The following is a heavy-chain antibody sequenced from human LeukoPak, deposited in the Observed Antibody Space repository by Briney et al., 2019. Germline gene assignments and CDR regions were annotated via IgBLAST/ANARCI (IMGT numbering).Heavy chain of an antibody. Sequence: GGSLRLSCAASGFTFDDYAMHWVRQAPGRGLEWVSGISWNSGSIGYADSVKGRFTISRDNAKNSLYLQMNSLRAEDTALYYCAKVLSSSWDSHYYYGTDVWGQGTTVTVSS. CDR2: ISWNSGSI. CDR1: GFTFDDYA. D-gene: IGHD6-13*01. CDR3: AKVLSSSWDSHYYYGTDV. J-gene: IGHJ6*02. V-gene: IGHV3-9*01.